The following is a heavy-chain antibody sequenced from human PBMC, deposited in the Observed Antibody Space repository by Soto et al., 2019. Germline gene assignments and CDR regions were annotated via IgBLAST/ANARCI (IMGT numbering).Heavy chain of an antibody. CDR1: GFTFSSYA. CDR2: IGPTGAST. V-gene: IGHV3-23*01. J-gene: IGHJ4*02. Sequence: GGSLRLSCAASGFTFSSYAMSWVRQAPGKGPEWVSGIGPTGASTNYADSVKGRFTISRDDSKNTLYLQMSSLRAEDTAVYYCAKLVDYGDWRVNFDYWGQGTLVTVSS. D-gene: IGHD4-17*01. CDR3: AKLVDYGDWRVNFDY.